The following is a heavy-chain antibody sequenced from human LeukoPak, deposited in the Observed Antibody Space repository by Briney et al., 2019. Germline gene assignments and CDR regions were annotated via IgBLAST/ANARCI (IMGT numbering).Heavy chain of an antibody. J-gene: IGHJ5*02. CDR2: IHTSGST. D-gene: IGHD3-10*01. CDR3: ARTRGNWFDP. CDR1: GASMNAYY. V-gene: IGHV4-4*07. Sequence: PSETLSLTCIVSGASMNAYYWSWMRQPAGKGLEWIGHIHTSGSTNYNPSLKSRATMSVDMSKSQFSLKLSSVTAADTAVYYCARTRGNWFDPWGQGTLVIVSS.